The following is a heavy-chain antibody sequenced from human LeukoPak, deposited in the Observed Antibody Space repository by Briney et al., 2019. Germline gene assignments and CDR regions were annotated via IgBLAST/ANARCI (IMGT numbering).Heavy chain of an antibody. D-gene: IGHD5-18*01. CDR2: ISAYNGNT. Sequence: GASVKVSCKASGYTFTSYGFSWVRQAPGQGLEWMGWISAYNGNTKYAQKFQGRVTMTRDMSTSTVYMELSSLRSEDTAVYYCARGSYGSRWFDPWGQGTLVTVSS. J-gene: IGHJ5*02. CDR3: ARGSYGSRWFDP. CDR1: GYTFTSYG. V-gene: IGHV1-18*01.